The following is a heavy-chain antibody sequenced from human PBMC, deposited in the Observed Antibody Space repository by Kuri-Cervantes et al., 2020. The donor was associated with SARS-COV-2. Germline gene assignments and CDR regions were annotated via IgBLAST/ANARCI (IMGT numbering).Heavy chain of an antibody. CDR1: GFTFSSYE. CDR3: ARVDPPLIDSSGLTGIDY. Sequence: GGSLRLSCAASGFTFSSYEMNWVRQAPGKGLEWVSYISSSGSTIYYADSVKGRSTISRDNAKNSLYLQMNSLRAEDTAVYYCARVDPPLIDSSGLTGIDYWGQGTLVTVSS. CDR2: ISSSGSTI. D-gene: IGHD6-19*01. J-gene: IGHJ4*02. V-gene: IGHV3-48*03.